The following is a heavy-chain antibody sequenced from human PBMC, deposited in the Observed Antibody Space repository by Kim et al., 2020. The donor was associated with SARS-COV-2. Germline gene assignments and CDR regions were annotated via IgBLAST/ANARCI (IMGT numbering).Heavy chain of an antibody. CDR3: ARDRYYDSSGYRFFDY. J-gene: IGHJ4*02. D-gene: IGHD3-22*01. CDR1: GGSISSGGYY. V-gene: IGHV4-31*03. CDR2: IYYSGST. Sequence: SETLSLTCTVSGGSISSGGYYWSWIRQHPGKGLEWIGYIYYSGSTYYNPSLKSRVTISVDTSKNQFSLKLSSVTAADTAVYYCARDRYYDSSGYRFFDYWGQGTLVTVSS.